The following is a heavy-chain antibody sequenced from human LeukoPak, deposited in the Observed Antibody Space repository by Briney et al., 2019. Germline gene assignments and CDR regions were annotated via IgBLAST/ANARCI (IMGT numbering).Heavy chain of an antibody. J-gene: IGHJ4*02. CDR1: GGTFSSYA. D-gene: IGHD3-10*01. CDR2: IIPIFGTA. V-gene: IGHV1-69*06. Sequence: GASVKVSCKASGGTFSSYAISWVRQAPGQGLEWMGGIIPIFGTANYAQKFQGRVTITADKSTSTAYMELSSLRSEDTAVYYCARGLQSGAGAFDYWGQGTLVTVSS. CDR3: ARGLQSGAGAFDY.